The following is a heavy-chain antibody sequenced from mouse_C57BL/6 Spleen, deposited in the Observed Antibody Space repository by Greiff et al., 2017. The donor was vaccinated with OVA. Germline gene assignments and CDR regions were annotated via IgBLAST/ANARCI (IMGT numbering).Heavy chain of an antibody. Sequence: VKLMESGPELVKPGASVKISCKASGYAFSSSWMNWVKQRPGKGLEWIGRIYPGDGDTNYNGKFKGKATLTADKSSSTAYMQLSSLTSEDSAVYFCAVNWDYWGQGTTLTVSS. CDR1: GYAFSSSW. CDR3: AVNWDY. V-gene: IGHV1-82*01. D-gene: IGHD4-1*02. CDR2: IYPGDGDT. J-gene: IGHJ2*01.